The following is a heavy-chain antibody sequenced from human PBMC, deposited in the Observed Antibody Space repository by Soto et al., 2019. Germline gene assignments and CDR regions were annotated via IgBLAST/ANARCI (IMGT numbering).Heavy chain of an antibody. Sequence: SETLSLTCTVSGGSIGEYYWSWIRQPPGKGLEWIGYIYYTGTTKYNPSLKSRVTISVGSSKNQFSLKLDSVTAADTAVYYCARLGGYYQAFDSWGQGTLVXVSS. D-gene: IGHD3-22*01. V-gene: IGHV4-59*08. CDR3: ARLGGYYQAFDS. CDR2: IYYTGTT. CDR1: GGSIGEYY. J-gene: IGHJ4*02.